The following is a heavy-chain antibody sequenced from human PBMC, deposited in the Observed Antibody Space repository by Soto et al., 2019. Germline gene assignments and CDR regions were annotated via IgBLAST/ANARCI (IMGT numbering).Heavy chain of an antibody. Sequence: SVKVSCKASGGTFSSYAISWVRQAPGQGLEWMGGIIPIFGTANYAQKFQGRVTITADESTSTAYMELNSLRAEDTAVYYCARESEDLTSNFDYWGQGTLVTVSS. CDR1: GGTFSSYA. J-gene: IGHJ4*02. CDR2: IIPIFGTA. CDR3: ARESEDLTSNFDY. V-gene: IGHV1-69*13.